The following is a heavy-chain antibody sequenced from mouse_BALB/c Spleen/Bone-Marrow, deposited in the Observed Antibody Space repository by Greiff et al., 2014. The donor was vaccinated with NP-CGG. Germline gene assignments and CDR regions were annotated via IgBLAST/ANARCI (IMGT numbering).Heavy chain of an antibody. CDR2: IDPANGNT. Sequence: EVKLQESGAELVKPGAPVKLSCTASGFNIKDTYMHWVKQRPEQGLEWIGRIDPANGNTKYDPKFQGKATITADTSSNTAYLQLSSLTYEDTAVYYCARLGNYGYWGQGTTLTVSS. V-gene: IGHV14-3*02. D-gene: IGHD2-1*01. CDR1: GFNIKDTY. CDR3: ARLGNYGY. J-gene: IGHJ2*01.